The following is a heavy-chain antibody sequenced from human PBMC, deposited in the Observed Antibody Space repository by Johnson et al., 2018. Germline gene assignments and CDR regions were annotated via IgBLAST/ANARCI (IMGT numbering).Heavy chain of an antibody. Sequence: QVQLVESGAEVKKPGSSVKVSCKASGGTFSSYAISWVRQAPGQGLEWMGGIIPIFGTANYAQKFQGRVTITADESTSAAYVELSSLRSEETAVYYCVTISGCSSTSCYARSASSHYYYYGMDVWGQGTTVTVSS. CDR2: IIPIFGTA. CDR1: GGTFSSYA. CDR3: VTISGCSSTSCYARSASSHYYYYGMDV. J-gene: IGHJ6*02. V-gene: IGHV1-69*01. D-gene: IGHD2-2*01.